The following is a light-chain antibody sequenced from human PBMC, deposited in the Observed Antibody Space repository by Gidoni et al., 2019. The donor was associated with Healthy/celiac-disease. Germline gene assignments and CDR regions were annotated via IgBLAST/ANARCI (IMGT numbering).Light chain of an antibody. CDR2: AAS. CDR3: QQSFSTSWT. V-gene: IGKV1-39*01. J-gene: IGKJ1*01. Sequence: DIQLTQSPSSLSASVGDRVTITCRASQSVSSYLNWYQQKLGKAPKLLIYAASSLHSGVPSRFSGSGSGTDFTLTSSSLQPEDFATYYCQQSFSTSWTFXQXTKVEVK. CDR1: QSVSSY.